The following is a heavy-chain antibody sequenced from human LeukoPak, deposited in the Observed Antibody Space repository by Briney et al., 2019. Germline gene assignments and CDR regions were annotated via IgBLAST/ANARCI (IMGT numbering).Heavy chain of an antibody. V-gene: IGHV1-2*02. CDR1: GYTFTSYG. D-gene: IGHD2-2*02. CDR2: ITPNSGGT. J-gene: IGHJ5*02. CDR3: ARGFRLSAIEDWFDP. Sequence: GSVKVSCKASGYTFTSYGISWVRQALGQGLEWMGWITPNSGGTKYAQKFQGRVTMTRDTSISTAYMELSGLRSDDTAVYYCARGFRLSAIEDWFDPWGQGTLVTVSS.